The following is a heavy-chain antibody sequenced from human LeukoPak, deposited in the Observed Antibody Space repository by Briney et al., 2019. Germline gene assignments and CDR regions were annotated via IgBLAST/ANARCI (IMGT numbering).Heavy chain of an antibody. D-gene: IGHD6-13*01. CDR3: ARVTSSSSWYGLDY. V-gene: IGHV3-66*01. J-gene: IGHJ4*02. CDR1: GFTVSSNY. Sequence: GGSLRLSCAASGFTVSSNYMSWVRQAPGKGLEWVSVIYSGGSTYYADSVKGRFTISRDNSKNTLYLQMNSLRAEDTAVYYCARVTSSSSWYGLDYWGQGTLVTVCS. CDR2: IYSGGST.